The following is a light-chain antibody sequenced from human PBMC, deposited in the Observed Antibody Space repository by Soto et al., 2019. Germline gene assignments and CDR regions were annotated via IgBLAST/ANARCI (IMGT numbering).Light chain of an antibody. J-gene: IGKJ5*01. CDR1: QGIRDA. CDR3: LQHSDYTFT. V-gene: IGKV1-17*01. Sequence: DIQMTQSPSSLSASVGDRVTITCRASQGIRDALGWYQQKPGKVPKRLIYSASSLQSGVPSRFSGSGSETEFTLTISSLQPEDFATYYCLQHSDYTFTFGQGTRLEIX. CDR2: SAS.